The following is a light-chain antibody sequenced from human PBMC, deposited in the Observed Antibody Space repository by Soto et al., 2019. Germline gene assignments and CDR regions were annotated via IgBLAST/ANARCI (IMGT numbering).Light chain of an antibody. CDR2: DAS. CDR3: QQHTIPLT. J-gene: IGKJ4*01. Sequence: EIVLTQSPATLSLSPGERATLSCRASQSVSAYLAWYQQKPGQPPRLLIYDASNRATGIPARFSGSGSGKDFTLTISSLEPEDPAVYYCQQHTIPLTFPGGTKVAIK. V-gene: IGKV3-11*01. CDR1: QSVSAY.